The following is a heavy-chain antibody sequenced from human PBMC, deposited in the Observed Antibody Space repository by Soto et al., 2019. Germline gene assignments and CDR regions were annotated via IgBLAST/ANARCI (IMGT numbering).Heavy chain of an antibody. D-gene: IGHD1-26*01. Sequence: QLQLQESGPGLVKPSETLSLTCIVSGGSISSSSYYWGWIRQPPGQGLEWIGSIYYSGSTYYNPSLKRRVTISIDTTKNQFTLNRSAVTAADTAVYYCARQRGVKIVGATRHYFDYWGQGTLVTVSS. CDR1: GGSISSSSYY. J-gene: IGHJ4*02. CDR3: ARQRGVKIVGATRHYFDY. V-gene: IGHV4-39*01. CDR2: IYYSGST.